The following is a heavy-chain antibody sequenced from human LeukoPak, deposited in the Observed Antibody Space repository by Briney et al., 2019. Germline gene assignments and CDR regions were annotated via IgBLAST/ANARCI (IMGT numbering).Heavy chain of an antibody. D-gene: IGHD2-21*02. CDR1: GFTFSDFY. CDR3: ARAYSDFYYYFDS. CDR2: ISPDGSAI. Sequence: GGSLRLSCVVSGFTFSDFYMNWIRQAPGKGLEWVSYISPDGSAIHSAHSVKGRFTISRDNDKNSLYLQMNSLRAEDTAVYYCARAYSDFYYYFDSWGQGSLVTVSS. J-gene: IGHJ4*02. V-gene: IGHV3-11*01.